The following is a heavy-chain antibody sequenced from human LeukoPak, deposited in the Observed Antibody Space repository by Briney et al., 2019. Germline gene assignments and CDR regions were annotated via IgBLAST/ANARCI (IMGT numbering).Heavy chain of an antibody. CDR2: IYPGYSDT. CDR3: ARRLYGSGRSGAFDI. J-gene: IGHJ3*02. Sequence: GESLKISCKGSGYSFTSYWIGWVRQMPGKGLEWMGIIYPGYSDTRYSPSFQGQVTISADKSISTAYLQWSSLKASDTAMYYCARRLYGSGRSGAFDIWGQGTMVTVSS. V-gene: IGHV5-51*01. D-gene: IGHD3-10*01. CDR1: GYSFTSYW.